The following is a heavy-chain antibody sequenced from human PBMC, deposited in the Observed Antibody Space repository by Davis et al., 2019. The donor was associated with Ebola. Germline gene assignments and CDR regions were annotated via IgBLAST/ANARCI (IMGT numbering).Heavy chain of an antibody. Sequence: SVKVSCKASGFTFTSSAVQWVRQARGQRLEWIGWIVVGSGNTNYAQKFQGWVTMTRDTSISTAYMELSRLRSDDTAVYYCARESGELYYFDYWGQGTLVTVSS. CDR2: IVVGSGNT. CDR3: ARESGELYYFDY. D-gene: IGHD3-16*01. V-gene: IGHV1-58*01. J-gene: IGHJ4*02. CDR1: GFTFTSSA.